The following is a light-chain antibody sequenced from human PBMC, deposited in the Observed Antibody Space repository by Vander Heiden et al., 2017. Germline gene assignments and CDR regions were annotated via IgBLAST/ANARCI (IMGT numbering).Light chain of an antibody. V-gene: IGKV3-15*01. CDR3: QQYNTGPLST. Sequence: EIVLTQSPATLSLSPGERATLSCRASQSVSSDLAWYQQKPGQAPRLLIYGASARATGIPARFSGSGSGTEFTLTISSLESEDFAVYYCQQYNTGPLSTFGRGTKLEIK. CDR1: QSVSSD. CDR2: GAS. J-gene: IGKJ2*01.